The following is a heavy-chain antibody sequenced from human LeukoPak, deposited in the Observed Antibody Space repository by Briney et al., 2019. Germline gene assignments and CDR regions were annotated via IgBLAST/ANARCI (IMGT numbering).Heavy chain of an antibody. J-gene: IGHJ4*02. V-gene: IGHV1-24*01. CDR1: GYTLTELS. CDR2: FDPEDGET. D-gene: IGHD6-13*01. CDR3: ATVSHSSSWPYYFDY. Sequence: GASVKVSCKVSGYTLTELSRHWVRQAPGKGLEWMGGFDPEDGETIYAQKFQGRVTMTEDTSTDTAYMELSSLRSEDTAVYYCATVSHSSSWPYYFDYWGQGTLVTVSS.